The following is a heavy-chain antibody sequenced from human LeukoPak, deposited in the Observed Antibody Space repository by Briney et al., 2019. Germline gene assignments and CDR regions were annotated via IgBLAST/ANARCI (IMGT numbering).Heavy chain of an antibody. D-gene: IGHD3-10*01. V-gene: IGHV4-34*01. CDR1: GGSFSGYY. CDR2: INHSGST. J-gene: IGHJ6*04. Sequence: SETLSLTCAVYGGSFSGYYWSWIRQPPGKGLEWIGEINHSGSTNYNPSLKSRVTIPVDTSKNQFSLKLSSVTAADTAVYYCARARGITMVRGVRGKGAHMDVWGKGTTVTVSS. CDR3: ARARGITMVRGVRGKGAHMDV.